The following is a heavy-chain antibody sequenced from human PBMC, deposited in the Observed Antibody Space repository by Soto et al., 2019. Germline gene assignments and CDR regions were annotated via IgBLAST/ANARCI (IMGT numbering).Heavy chain of an antibody. V-gene: IGHV1-58*01. CDR3: ARDWWEIRHDAFDI. CDR1: GFTFTSSA. CDR2: IVVGSGNT. Sequence: SVKVSCKASGFTFTSSAGQWVRQARGQRLEWIGWIVVGSGNTNYAQKFQERVTITRDMSTSTAYMELSSLRSEDKAVYYCARDWWEIRHDAFDIWGQGTMVTVSS. J-gene: IGHJ3*02. D-gene: IGHD1-26*01.